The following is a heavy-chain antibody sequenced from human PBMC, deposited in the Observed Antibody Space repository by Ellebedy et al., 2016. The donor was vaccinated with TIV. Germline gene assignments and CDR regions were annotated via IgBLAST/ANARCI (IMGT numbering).Heavy chain of an antibody. Sequence: GESLKISCAASGFTFSSYAMSWVRQAPGKGLEWVSAISGSGGSTYYADSVKGRFTISRDNSKNTLYLQMNSLRAEDTAVYYCAKDLVDTAMVYDHWGQGTPVTVSS. CDR1: GFTFSSYA. V-gene: IGHV3-23*01. D-gene: IGHD5-18*01. CDR2: ISGSGGST. J-gene: IGHJ4*02. CDR3: AKDLVDTAMVYDH.